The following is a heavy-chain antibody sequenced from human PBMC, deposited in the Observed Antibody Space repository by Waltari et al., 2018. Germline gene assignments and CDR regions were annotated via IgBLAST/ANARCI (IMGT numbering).Heavy chain of an antibody. D-gene: IGHD6-6*01. CDR3: ARRRLAARPWYFDS. CDR2: VSYSGST. J-gene: IGHJ4*02. CDR1: GDSIRSSNYY. Sequence: QLQLQESGPGLLRPSETLSLTCTVSGDSIRSSNYYWGWIRQPPGKGLEWIGGVSYSGSTFYNPSLRSRVTISVDTSKNQFSLRLSSVAATDTAVYYCARRRLAARPWYFDSWGQGTLVTVSS. V-gene: IGHV4-39*01.